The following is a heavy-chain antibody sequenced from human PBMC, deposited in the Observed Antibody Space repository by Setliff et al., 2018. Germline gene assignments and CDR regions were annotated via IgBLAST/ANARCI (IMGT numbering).Heavy chain of an antibody. CDR2: INQGGSDQ. J-gene: IGHJ4*02. V-gene: IGHV3-7*01. CDR3: FGAGTCSY. Sequence: GGSLRLSCAASGFTFSSFWMAWVRQRPGRGLEWVANINQGGSDQFYVESVKGRFTISRDNAKNSLSLQMNNLRTEDTAVYYCFGAGTCSYWGQGTLVTVSS. D-gene: IGHD3-10*01. CDR1: GFTFSSFW.